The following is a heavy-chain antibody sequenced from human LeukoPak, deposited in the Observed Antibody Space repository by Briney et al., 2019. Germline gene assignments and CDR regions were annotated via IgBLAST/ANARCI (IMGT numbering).Heavy chain of an antibody. CDR3: ARGVLRFLEWLDYYYYMDV. V-gene: IGHV3-23*01. D-gene: IGHD3-3*01. CDR2: ISGSGGST. CDR1: GFTFSSYA. Sequence: GGSLRLSCAASGFTFSSYAMSWVRQALGKGLEWVSAISGSGGSTYYADSVKGRFTISRDNSKNTLYLQMNSLRAEDTAVYYCARGVLRFLEWLDYYYYMDVWGKGTTVTVSS. J-gene: IGHJ6*03.